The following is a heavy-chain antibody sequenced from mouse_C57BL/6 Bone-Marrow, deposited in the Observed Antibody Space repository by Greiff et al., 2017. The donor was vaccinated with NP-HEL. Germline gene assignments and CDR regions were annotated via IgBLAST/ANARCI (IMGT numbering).Heavy chain of an antibody. Sequence: QVQLQQPGAELVKPGASVKMSCKASGYTFTSYWITWVKQRPGQGLEWIGDIYPGSGSTNYNEKFKSKATLTVDTSSSTAYMQLSSLTSEDSAVDYCARSGSSPYYFDYWGQGTTLTVSS. J-gene: IGHJ2*01. D-gene: IGHD1-1*01. V-gene: IGHV1-55*01. CDR1: GYTFTSYW. CDR2: IYPGSGST. CDR3: ARSGSSPYYFDY.